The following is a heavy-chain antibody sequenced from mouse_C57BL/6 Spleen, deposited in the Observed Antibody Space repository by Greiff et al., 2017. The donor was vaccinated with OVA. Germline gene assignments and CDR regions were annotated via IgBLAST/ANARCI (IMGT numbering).Heavy chain of an antibody. CDR1: GYAFSSYW. Sequence: VQLQQSGAELVQPGASVKISCKASGYAFSSYWMNWVKQRPGKGLEWIGQIYPGDGDTNYNGKFKGKATLTADKSSSTSYMQLSSLSSEDSAVYFCAKTGAIGGFAYWGQGTLVTVSA. CDR2: IYPGDGDT. CDR3: AKTGAIGGFAY. D-gene: IGHD2-14*01. V-gene: IGHV1-80*01. J-gene: IGHJ3*01.